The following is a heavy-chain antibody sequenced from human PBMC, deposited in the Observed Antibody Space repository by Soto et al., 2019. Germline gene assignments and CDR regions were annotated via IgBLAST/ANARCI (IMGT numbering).Heavy chain of an antibody. CDR2: IYYSGST. D-gene: IGHD6-13*01. V-gene: IGHV4-31*03. CDR1: GCSISSGGYY. J-gene: IGHJ5*02. CDR3: ARVTVAAAGTSGWFDP. Sequence: PXETLSLTFTVSGCSISSGGYYWSWIRQHPGKGLEWIGYIYYSGSTYYNPSLKSRVTISVDTSKNQFSLKLSSVTAADTAVYYCARVTVAAAGTSGWFDPWGQGTLVTVSS.